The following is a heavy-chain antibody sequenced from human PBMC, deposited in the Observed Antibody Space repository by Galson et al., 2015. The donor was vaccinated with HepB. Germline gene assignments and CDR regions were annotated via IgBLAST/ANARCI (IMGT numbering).Heavy chain of an antibody. J-gene: IGHJ5*02. CDR3: ARGGSGGWFDP. CDR1: GGSISSGVYY. Sequence: TLSLTCTVSGGSISSGVYYWSWIRQHPGKGLEWIGYIYYSGSTYYNPSLKSRVTISVDTSKNQFSLKLSSVTAADTAVYYCARGGSGGWFDPWGQGTLVTVSS. CDR2: IYYSGST. V-gene: IGHV4-31*03. D-gene: IGHD1-26*01.